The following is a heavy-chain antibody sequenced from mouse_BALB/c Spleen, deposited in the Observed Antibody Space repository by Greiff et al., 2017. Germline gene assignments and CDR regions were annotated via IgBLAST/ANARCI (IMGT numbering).Heavy chain of an antibody. D-gene: IGHD1-1*01. CDR3: AREGYGSSYLYAMDY. CDR1: GFTFTDYY. Sequence: EVKLEESGGGLVQPGGSLRLSCATSGFTFTDYYMSWVRQPPGKALEWLGFIRNKANGYTTEYSASVKGRFTISRDNSQSILYLQMNTLRAEDSATYYCAREGYGSSYLYAMDYWGQGTSVTVSS. V-gene: IGHV7-3*02. J-gene: IGHJ4*01. CDR2: IRNKANGYTT.